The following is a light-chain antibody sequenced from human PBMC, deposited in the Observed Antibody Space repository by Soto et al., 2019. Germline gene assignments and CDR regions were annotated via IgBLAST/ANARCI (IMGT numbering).Light chain of an antibody. CDR3: QQYNKWPLT. CDR2: GAS. V-gene: IGKV3-15*01. CDR1: QTINNN. J-gene: IGKJ1*01. Sequence: VMTQAPATLSVSPVERATLSCRASQTINNNVAWYQLKDGQVPRLVIYGASTRATDIPARFSGSGSGTEFTLTISSLRSEDFAEYHCQQYNKWPLTFGQGTKVDIK.